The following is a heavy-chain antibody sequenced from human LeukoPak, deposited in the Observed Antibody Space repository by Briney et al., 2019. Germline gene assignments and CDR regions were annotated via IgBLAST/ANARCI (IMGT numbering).Heavy chain of an antibody. CDR2: IYYSGST. D-gene: IGHD1-26*01. CDR3: ARHLERQEWGLRWGPYYYYYYYGMDV. Sequence: SETLSLTCTVSGGSISSYYWSWIRQPPGKGLEWIGYIYYSGSTNYNPSLKSRVTISVDTPKNQFSLKLSSVTAADTAVYYCARHLERQEWGLRWGPYYYYYYYGMDVWGQGTTVTVSS. CDR1: GGSISSYY. V-gene: IGHV4-59*08. J-gene: IGHJ6*02.